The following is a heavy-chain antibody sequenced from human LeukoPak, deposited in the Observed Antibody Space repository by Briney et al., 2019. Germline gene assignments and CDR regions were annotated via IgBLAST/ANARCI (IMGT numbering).Heavy chain of an antibody. J-gene: IGHJ4*02. CDR3: AREQTRGGDLDH. D-gene: IGHD2-21*02. CDR1: GFTFSSYA. V-gene: IGHV3-69-1*01. CDR2: ISYTNTI. Sequence: NPGGSLRLSCAASGFTFSSYAMSWVRQAPGKGLEWVSSISYTNTIFYADSVKGRFTISRDNAKKSLYLQMYSLRVEDTAVYYCAREQTRGGDLDHWGQGALVTVSS.